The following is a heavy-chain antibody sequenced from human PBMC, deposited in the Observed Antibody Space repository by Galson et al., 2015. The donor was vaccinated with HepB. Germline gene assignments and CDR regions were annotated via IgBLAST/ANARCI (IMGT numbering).Heavy chain of an antibody. CDR1: TFIFSTYS. CDR3: ARAQVSMILGYLDY. D-gene: IGHD3-22*01. J-gene: IGHJ4*02. CDR2: IYIYGST. V-gene: IGHV3-66*01. Sequence: SLRLSCAASTFIFSTYSMNWVRQAPGKGLEWFSVIYIYGSTYDLDSVKGRFTISRDNSKNMLYLEMNSLRAEDTAVYYCARAQVSMILGYLDYWGQGTLVTVSS.